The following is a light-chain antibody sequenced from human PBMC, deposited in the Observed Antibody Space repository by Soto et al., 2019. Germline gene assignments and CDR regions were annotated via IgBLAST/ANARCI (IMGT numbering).Light chain of an antibody. CDR1: SSDVGGYSY. CDR2: DVS. V-gene: IGLV2-14*01. Sequence: QCVLTQPSSVSGSPGQSIAISCTGTSSDVGGYSYVSWYQQQPGKAPKLVISDVSNRPSGVSDRFSGSKSGNTASLTISGLQTEDEADYYCASYTTSSTYVF. CDR3: ASYTTSSTYV. J-gene: IGLJ1*01.